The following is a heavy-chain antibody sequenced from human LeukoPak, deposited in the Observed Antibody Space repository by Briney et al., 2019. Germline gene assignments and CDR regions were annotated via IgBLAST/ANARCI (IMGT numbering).Heavy chain of an antibody. CDR3: AKMKGHPLPKYYMDV. D-gene: IGHD1-26*01. J-gene: IGHJ6*01. CDR2: ISGSGDNT. Sequence: GGSLRLSCAASGFTFSGFAMSWVRRPPGKGLEWVSGISGSGDNTLYADSVKGRFTISRDNSKNTRYLEMNSLRAEDTAIYYCAKMKGHPLPKYYMDVWGQGTTVTVSS. V-gene: IGHV3-23*01. CDR1: GFTFSGFA.